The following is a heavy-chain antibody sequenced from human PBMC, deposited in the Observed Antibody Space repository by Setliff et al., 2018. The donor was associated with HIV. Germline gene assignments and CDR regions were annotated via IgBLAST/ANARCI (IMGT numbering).Heavy chain of an antibody. CDR2: IYYRGAT. CDR3: ARPYDSLYG. D-gene: IGHD3-22*01. J-gene: IGHJ4*02. V-gene: IGHV4-39*01. Sequence: SETLSLTCTVAGGSISNSDFYWGWIRQSPGRGLEWIGSIYYRGATYYNPTLQSRVTISADTSKNQFYLKLTSVTAADTAIYYCARPYDSLYGWGQGVLVTVSS. CDR1: GGSISNSDFY.